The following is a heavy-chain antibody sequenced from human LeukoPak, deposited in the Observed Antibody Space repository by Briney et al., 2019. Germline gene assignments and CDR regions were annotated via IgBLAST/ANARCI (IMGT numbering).Heavy chain of an antibody. CDR1: GGSISSSSYY. V-gene: IGHV4-39*02. CDR3: AREKKTGTTRWFDP. J-gene: IGHJ5*02. CDR2: IYYSGST. D-gene: IGHD1-14*01. Sequence: PSETLSLTCTVSGGSISSSSYYWGWIRQPPGKGLEWIGSIYYSGSTYYNPSLKSRVTISVDTSKNQLSLKLSSVTAADTAVYYCAREKKTGTTRWFDPWGQGTLVTVSS.